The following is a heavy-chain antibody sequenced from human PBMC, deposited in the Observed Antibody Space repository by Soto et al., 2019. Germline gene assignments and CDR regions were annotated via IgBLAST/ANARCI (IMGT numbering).Heavy chain of an antibody. D-gene: IGHD6-13*01. CDR3: ARGSIAAAGKENWFDP. CDR2: ISAYNGNT. CDR1: GYTFTSYG. Sequence: ASVKVSCKASGYTFTSYGISWVRQAPGQRLEWMGWISAYNGNTNYAQKLQGRVTMTTDTSTSTAYMELRSLRSDDTAVYYCARGSIAAAGKENWFDPWGQGTLVTVSS. J-gene: IGHJ5*02. V-gene: IGHV1-18*01.